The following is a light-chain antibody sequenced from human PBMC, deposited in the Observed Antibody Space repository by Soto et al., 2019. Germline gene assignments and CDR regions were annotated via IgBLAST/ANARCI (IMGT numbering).Light chain of an antibody. CDR3: SSYTRSSTSYV. CDR1: SSDFGGNNY. V-gene: IGLV2-14*01. CDR2: EFS. J-gene: IGLJ1*01. Sequence: QSVLTQPASVSGSPGQTITISCTGASSDFGGNNYVSWYQQHAGKAPKLMIYEFSHRPSRVSNRFSGSKSGNTASLTISGLQAEDEADYYCSSYTRSSTSYVFGTGTKVTVL.